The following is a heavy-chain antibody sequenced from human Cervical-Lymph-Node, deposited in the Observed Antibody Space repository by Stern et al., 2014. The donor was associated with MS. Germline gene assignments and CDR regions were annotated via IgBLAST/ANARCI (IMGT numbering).Heavy chain of an antibody. J-gene: IGHJ3*02. D-gene: IGHD2-15*01. CDR2: INPNSGGT. CDR3: ASGYCSGGNCYSDALDI. Sequence: QLVQSGAEVKKPGASVKVSCKASGYSFTGYYMHWVRQAPGQGLEWMGRINPNSGGTNYAQKFQGRVTMTRDTSISTAFMDLSRLTSDDTAVYYCASGYCSGGNCYSDALDIWGQGTMVTVSS. CDR1: GYSFTGYY. V-gene: IGHV1-2*06.